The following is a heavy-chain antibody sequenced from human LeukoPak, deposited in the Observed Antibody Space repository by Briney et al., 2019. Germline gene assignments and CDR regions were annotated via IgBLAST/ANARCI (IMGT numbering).Heavy chain of an antibody. J-gene: IGHJ6*02. CDR1: GFTFSDYG. Sequence: GGSLRLSCAASGFTFSDYGMHWVRQAPGKGLEWVALIYYDGSNKYYADSVKGRFTISRDNSKNTLYLQMNSLRAEDTAVYYCARDEATGLPFGELSLYPQDVWGQGTTVTVSS. CDR3: ARDEATGLPFGELSLYPQDV. D-gene: IGHD3-16*02. CDR2: IYYDGSNK. V-gene: IGHV3-33*01.